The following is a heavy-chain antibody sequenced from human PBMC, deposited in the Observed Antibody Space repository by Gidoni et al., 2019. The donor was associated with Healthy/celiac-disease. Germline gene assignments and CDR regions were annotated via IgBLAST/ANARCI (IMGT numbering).Heavy chain of an antibody. Sequence: EVQLVESGGGLVQPGGSLKLSCAASGFPFSGSAMHWVRQASGKGLEWVGRIRSKANSYATAYAASVKGRFTISRDDSKNTAYLQMNSLKTEDTAVYYCTRHWDYCSGGSCYSGNYWGQGTLVTVSS. D-gene: IGHD2-15*01. CDR1: GFPFSGSA. V-gene: IGHV3-73*01. CDR2: IRSKANSYAT. CDR3: TRHWDYCSGGSCYSGNY. J-gene: IGHJ4*02.